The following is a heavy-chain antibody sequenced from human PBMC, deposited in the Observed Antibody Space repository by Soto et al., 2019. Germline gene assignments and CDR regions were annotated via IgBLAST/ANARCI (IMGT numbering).Heavy chain of an antibody. D-gene: IGHD2-8*01. J-gene: IGHJ6*02. CDR3: ARQGSNGAYYYYGMDV. CDR2: IYPGDSDT. Sequence: PGESLKLSCKGAGYRFSSYWIAWVRQMPGKGLEWMGIIYPGDSDTRYSPSFQGQVTMSVDKSNNTAYLHWSSLKASDTAMYYCARQGSNGAYYYYGMDVWGQGPTVTVSS. V-gene: IGHV5-51*01. CDR1: GYRFSSYW.